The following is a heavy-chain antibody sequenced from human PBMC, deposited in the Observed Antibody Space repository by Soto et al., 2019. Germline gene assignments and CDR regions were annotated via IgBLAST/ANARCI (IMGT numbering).Heavy chain of an antibody. CDR2: ISAYNGNT. V-gene: IGHV1-18*01. J-gene: IGHJ3*02. CDR3: ARVLVRYYYDSSGYAFDI. D-gene: IGHD3-22*01. CDR1: GYTFTSYG. Sequence: DSVKVSCKASGYTFTSYGISWVRQAPGQGLEWMGWISAYNGNTNYAQKLQGRVTMTTDTSTSTAYMELRSLRSDDTAVYYCARVLVRYYYDSSGYAFDIWGQGTMVTVSS.